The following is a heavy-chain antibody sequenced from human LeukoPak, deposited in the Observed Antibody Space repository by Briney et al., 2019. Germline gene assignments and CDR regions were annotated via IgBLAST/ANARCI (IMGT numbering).Heavy chain of an antibody. CDR2: IYTSGST. CDR1: GGSISSGSYY. D-gene: IGHD3-3*01. V-gene: IGHV4-61*02. CDR3: AREERRLLRGYYIYYFDY. Sequence: SETLSLTCTVSGGSISSGSYYWSWIRQPAGKGLEWIGRIYTSGSTNYNPSLKSRVTISVDTSKNQFSLKLSSVTAADTAVYYCAREERRLLRGYYIYYFDYWGQGTLVTVSS. J-gene: IGHJ4*02.